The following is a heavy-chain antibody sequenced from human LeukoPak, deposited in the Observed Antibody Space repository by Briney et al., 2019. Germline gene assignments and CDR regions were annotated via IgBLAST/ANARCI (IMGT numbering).Heavy chain of an antibody. D-gene: IGHD2-15*01. V-gene: IGHV4-34*01. CDR2: INHSGST. CDR3: ARQRWDIVVVVAAYYFDY. J-gene: IGHJ4*02. Sequence: SETLSLTCAVYGGSFSGYYWSWIRQPPGKGLEWIGEINHSGSTNYNPSLKSRVTISVDTSKNQFSLKLSSVTAADTAVYYCARQRWDIVVVVAAYYFDYWGQGTLVTVSS. CDR1: GGSFSGYY.